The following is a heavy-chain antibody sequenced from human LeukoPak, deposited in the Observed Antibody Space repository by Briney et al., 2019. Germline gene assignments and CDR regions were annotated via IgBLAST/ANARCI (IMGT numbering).Heavy chain of an antibody. CDR2: INPNTGGT. CDR3: ASYPRYSSSPPFDY. D-gene: IGHD6-6*01. V-gene: IGHV1-2*02. Sequence: ASVKVSCKASGYSFTGQDMHWVRQAPGQGLEWMGWINPNTGGTNYAQKFQGRVTMTRDTTISAAFMELSRLTSDDTAVYCCASYPRYSSSPPFDYWGQGTLVTVSP. J-gene: IGHJ4*02. CDR1: GYSFTGQD.